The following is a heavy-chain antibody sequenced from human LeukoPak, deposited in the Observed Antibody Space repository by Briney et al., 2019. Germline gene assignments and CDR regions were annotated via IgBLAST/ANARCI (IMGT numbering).Heavy chain of an antibody. Sequence: SETLSLTCTVSGGSISSYYWSWIRQPPGRGLEWIGYIYYSGSTNYNPSLKSRVTISVDTSKNQFSLKLSSVTAADTAVYYCARPRGVVDAFDIWGQGTMVTVSS. V-gene: IGHV4-59*01. D-gene: IGHD3-3*01. CDR3: ARPRGVVDAFDI. CDR2: IYYSGST. J-gene: IGHJ3*02. CDR1: GGSISSYY.